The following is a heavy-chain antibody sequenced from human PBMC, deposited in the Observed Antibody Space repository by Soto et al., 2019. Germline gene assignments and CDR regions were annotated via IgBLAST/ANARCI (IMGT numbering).Heavy chain of an antibody. CDR2: INHSGST. J-gene: IGHJ4*02. V-gene: IGHV4-34*01. Sequence: SETLSLTCAVYGGSFSGYYWTWIRQPPGKGLEWIGEINHSGSTNYNPSLKSRVTISVDTSKNQFSLKLSSVTAADTAVYYCARAPRDYDSSAYQGAFDYWGQGTLVTVSS. CDR1: GGSFSGYY. D-gene: IGHD3-22*01. CDR3: ARAPRDYDSSAYQGAFDY.